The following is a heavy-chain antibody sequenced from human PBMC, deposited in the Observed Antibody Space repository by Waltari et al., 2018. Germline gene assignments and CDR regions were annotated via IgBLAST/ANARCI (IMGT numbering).Heavy chain of an antibody. CDR3: ARDPGSGACDI. Sequence: EVQLVESGGGLVQPGGSLRLSCVASTFTLNNYWVSWVRQAPGMGLVWLGKKDEDGSVTNYVGSVKGRFSFSRNNVEKTLYLHMNSLRVEDTAVYYCARDPGSGACDIWGQGAMVTVSS. CDR1: TFTLNNYW. J-gene: IGHJ3*02. V-gene: IGHV3-7*01. CDR2: KDEDGSVT. D-gene: IGHD1-26*01.